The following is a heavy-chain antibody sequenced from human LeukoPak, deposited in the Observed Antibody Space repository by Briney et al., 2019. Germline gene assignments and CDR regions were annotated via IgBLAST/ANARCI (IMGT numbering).Heavy chain of an antibody. CDR1: GGSISNGNW. CDR3: ARSPLAALDV. Sequence: SETLSLTCGVSGGSISNGNWWSWVRQPPGKGLEWIGEIYRTGSANYNPSLKSRVTISVDTPKNQFSLRLSSVTAADTAVYYCARSPLAALDVWGKGTTVTVSS. D-gene: IGHD2-15*01. J-gene: IGHJ6*04. V-gene: IGHV4-4*02. CDR2: IYRTGSA.